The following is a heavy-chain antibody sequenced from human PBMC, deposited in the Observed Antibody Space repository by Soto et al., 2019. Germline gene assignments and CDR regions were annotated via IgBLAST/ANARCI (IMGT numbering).Heavy chain of an antibody. CDR2: IGGNGVTT. Sequence: GGSLRLSCAASGFSIGSSAWSWVRQAPGKGLDWVSTIGGNGVTTFYADSVKGRFTISRDISRNTVFLQMSSLRAEDTALYYCAKSSRYCSGGGCFYYFDYWGQGTLVTVSS. D-gene: IGHD2-15*01. CDR3: AKSSRYCSGGGCFYYFDY. V-gene: IGHV3-23*01. CDR1: GFSIGSSA. J-gene: IGHJ4*02.